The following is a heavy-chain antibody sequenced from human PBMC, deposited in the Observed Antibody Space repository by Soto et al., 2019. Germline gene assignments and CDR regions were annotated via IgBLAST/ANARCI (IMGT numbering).Heavy chain of an antibody. D-gene: IGHD2-21*01. Sequence: GGSLRLSCTASGFMFNNSAMTWVRQAPGQGLQWVASVSDNGGSRGGTYYADSVKRRFTISRENSKNTLYLQLDSLTGADTGVYYCASAKALVIAALGIWGQGKMVNVSS. J-gene: IGHJ3*02. CDR3: ASAKALVIAALGI. CDR1: GFMFNNSA. CDR2: VSDNGGSRGGT. V-gene: IGHV3-23*01.